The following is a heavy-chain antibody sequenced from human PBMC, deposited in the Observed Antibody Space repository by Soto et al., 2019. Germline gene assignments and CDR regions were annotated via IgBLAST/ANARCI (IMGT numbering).Heavy chain of an antibody. CDR2: ISTYSGDT. D-gene: IGHD5-12*01. J-gene: IGHJ5*02. Sequence: QVHLVQSGVEVKTPGASVKVSCQASGYTFFTYDISWVRQAPGQGLEWMGWISTYSGDTKYAQKFQGRVTMTTDTSTTTANLELRSLRSDDTAVYYCARHHGPTTSENWLVPWGQGTLVTVSS. CDR1: GYTFFTYD. CDR3: ARHHGPTTSENWLVP. V-gene: IGHV1-18*01.